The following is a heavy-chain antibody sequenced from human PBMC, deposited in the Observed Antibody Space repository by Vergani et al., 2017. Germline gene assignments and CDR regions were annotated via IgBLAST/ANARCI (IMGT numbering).Heavy chain of an antibody. CDR1: GGSVDSRKHY. CDR3: AKQIYEFWNGYSYYYHYYMDV. J-gene: IGHJ6*03. CDR2: VSYSGAT. Sequence: QVLLQESGPGLVKPSETLSLTCTVSGGSVDSRKHYWGWIRQPPGKGLEWIATVSYSGATYYTPSLKNRVKVSLNTSENQFSLQMSSVTAADTAVYYCAKQIYEFWNGYSYYYHYYMDVWGKGTTVTVSS. D-gene: IGHD3/OR15-3a*01. V-gene: IGHV4-39*01.